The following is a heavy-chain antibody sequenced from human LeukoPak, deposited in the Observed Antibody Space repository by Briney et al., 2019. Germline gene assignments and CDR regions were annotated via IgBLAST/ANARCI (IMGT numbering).Heavy chain of an antibody. CDR1: GFTFSSYA. V-gene: IGHV3-30-3*01. CDR3: XXXGIQLWLFDY. J-gene: IGHJ4*02. D-gene: IGHD5-18*01. Sequence: GRSLRLSCAASGFTFSSYAMHWVRQAPGKGLEWVAVISYDGSNKYYADSVKGRFTISRDNSKNTLYLQMNSLRAEDTAVYYCXXXGIQLWLFDYWGQGTLVTVSS. CDR2: ISYDGSNK.